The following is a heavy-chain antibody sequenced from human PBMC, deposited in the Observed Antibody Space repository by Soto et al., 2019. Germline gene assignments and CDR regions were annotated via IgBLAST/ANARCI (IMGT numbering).Heavy chain of an antibody. CDR1: GFTFGDYA. CDR3: TVTYYDCWSGYGSYYYYGMDV. CDR2: FRSKASGGTT. Sequence: PGGSLRLSCTASGFTFGDYAMSWVRQAPGKGLEWVGFFRSKASGGTTEYAASVKGRFTISRDDSKSIAYLQMNSPKTEDTAVYYCTVTYYDCWSGYGSYYYYGMDVWGQGTTVTVSS. D-gene: IGHD3-3*01. V-gene: IGHV3-49*04. J-gene: IGHJ6*02.